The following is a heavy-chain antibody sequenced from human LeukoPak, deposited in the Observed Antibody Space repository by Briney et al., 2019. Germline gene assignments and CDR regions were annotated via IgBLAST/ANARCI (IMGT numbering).Heavy chain of an antibody. D-gene: IGHD3-10*01. CDR3: ARDYYGLGSAYDY. CDR2: INSDGSSI. CDR1: GFPFSNYW. J-gene: IGHJ4*02. Sequence: GSLRLSCAASGFPFSNYWMHWVRQAPGKGLVWVSRINSDGSSISYADSVKGRFTISRDNAKSTLYLQMSSLRAEDTAVYYCARDYYGLGSAYDYWGQGTLVTVSS. V-gene: IGHV3-74*01.